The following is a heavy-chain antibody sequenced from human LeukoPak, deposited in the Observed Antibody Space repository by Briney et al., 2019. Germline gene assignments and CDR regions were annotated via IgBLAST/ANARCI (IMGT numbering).Heavy chain of an antibody. CDR1: GFTFGDYA. CDR3: TRGGTYYYENWFDP. Sequence: PGGSLRLSCTASGFTFGDYAMSWVRQAPGKGLEWVGFIRSKAYGGTTEYAASVKGRFTISRDDSKSIAYLQMNSLKTEDTAVYYCTRGGTYYYENWFDPWGQGTLVTVSS. V-gene: IGHV3-49*04. J-gene: IGHJ5*02. CDR2: IRSKAYGGTT. D-gene: IGHD3-22*01.